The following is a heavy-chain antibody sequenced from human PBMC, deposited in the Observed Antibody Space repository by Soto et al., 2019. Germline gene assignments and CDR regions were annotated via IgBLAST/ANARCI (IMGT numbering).Heavy chain of an antibody. CDR1: GYSFTTYW. D-gene: IGHD6-19*01. CDR3: ARLRYSSGPDALAI. V-gene: IGHV5-51*01. CDR2: IYPDDSDT. Sequence: GESLKISCKGSGYSFTTYWIGWVRQMPGKGLEWMGIIYPDDSDTRYSPSFQGQVTISADKSITTAYLQWSSLKASDTAMYYCARLRYSSGPDALAIWGHGTMVTLSS. J-gene: IGHJ3*02.